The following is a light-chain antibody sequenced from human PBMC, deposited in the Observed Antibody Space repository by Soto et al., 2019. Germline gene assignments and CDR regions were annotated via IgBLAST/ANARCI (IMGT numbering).Light chain of an antibody. CDR2: VAS. CDR1: QGIDSH. CDR3: QQFHRWPLT. J-gene: IGKJ4*01. V-gene: IGKV1-9*01. Sequence: IQLTQSPSSLSASVGDRVTITCRASQGIDSHLAWYQQKPGKGPKLLIYVASTLQSGVPSRFSGSGSGTDFTLTISNLHPDDFAAYYSQQFHRWPLTFVGGTKVEIK.